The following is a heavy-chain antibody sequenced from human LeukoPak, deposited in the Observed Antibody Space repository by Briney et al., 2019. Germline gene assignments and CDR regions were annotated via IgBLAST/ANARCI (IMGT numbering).Heavy chain of an antibody. D-gene: IGHD6-19*01. CDR2: TSGSGSST. J-gene: IGHJ4*02. Sequence: GGSLRLSCAASGFTFSSYAMSWVRQAPGKGLEWDSGTSGSGSSTYYADSVKDRFTIPRDSSKNPLYLQRNSLRAEDTAVYYCAKNRYSSGWYYFDYWGQGTLVTVSS. V-gene: IGHV3-23*01. CDR3: AKNRYSSGWYYFDY. CDR1: GFTFSSYA.